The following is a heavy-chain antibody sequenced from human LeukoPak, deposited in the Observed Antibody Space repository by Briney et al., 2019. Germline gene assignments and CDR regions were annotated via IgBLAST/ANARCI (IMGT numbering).Heavy chain of an antibody. CDR2: IYPGDSDT. D-gene: IGHD3-22*01. Sequence: GESLKISCKGSGYSFTNYWIGWVRQMPGKGLEWMGIIYPGDSDTTYSPSFQGQVTISADKSISTAYLQWTSLKASDTAMFYCARTYYYDSSGYYYPMSAFDIWGQGTMVTVSS. V-gene: IGHV5-51*01. CDR3: ARTYYYDSSGYYYPMSAFDI. J-gene: IGHJ3*02. CDR1: GYSFTNYW.